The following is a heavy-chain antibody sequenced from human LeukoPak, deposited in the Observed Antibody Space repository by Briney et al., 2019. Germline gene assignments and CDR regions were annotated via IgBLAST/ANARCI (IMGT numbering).Heavy chain of an antibody. J-gene: IGHJ6*03. V-gene: IGHV1-18*01. CDR3: ARDPNWNYASHYYYYYYMDV. Sequence: ASVKVSCKASGYTFTSYGISWVRQAPGQGLEWMGWISAYNGNTNYAQKLQGRVTMTTDTSTSTAYMELRSLRSDDTAVYYCARDPNWNYASHYYYYYYMDVWGKGTTVTISS. CDR1: GYTFTSYG. D-gene: IGHD1-7*01. CDR2: ISAYNGNT.